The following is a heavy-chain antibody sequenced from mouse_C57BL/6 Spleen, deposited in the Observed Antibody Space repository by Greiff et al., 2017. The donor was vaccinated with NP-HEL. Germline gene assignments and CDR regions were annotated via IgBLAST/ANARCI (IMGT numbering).Heavy chain of an antibody. D-gene: IGHD2-4*01. J-gene: IGHJ2*01. CDR2: ISSGGSYT. CDR1: GFTFSSYG. V-gene: IGHV5-6*01. CDR3: ARHYDYTRYYFDY. Sequence: EVKLMESGGDLVKPGGSLKLSCAASGFTFSSYGMSWVRQTPDKRLEWVATISSGGSYTYYLDSVKGRFTISRDNAKNTLYLQMSSLKSEDTAMYYCARHYDYTRYYFDYWGQGTTLTVSS.